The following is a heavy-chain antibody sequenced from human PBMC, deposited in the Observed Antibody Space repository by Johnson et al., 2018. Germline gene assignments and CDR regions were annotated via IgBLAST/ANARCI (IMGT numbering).Heavy chain of an antibody. CDR3: AKDLVVYDIPPTDEAFDI. Sequence: QVQLVQSGGGVVQPGRSLRLSCAASGFTFSAYGIHWVRQAPGTGLEWVAVISYDGSNQDFSDSVKGRFNISRINSKNPLYLQMNSQRAEDTAVYYCAKDLVVYDIPPTDEAFDIWGQGTMVTVSS. D-gene: IGHD2-8*01. CDR2: ISYDGSNQ. CDR1: GFTFSAYG. J-gene: IGHJ3*02. V-gene: IGHV3-30*18.